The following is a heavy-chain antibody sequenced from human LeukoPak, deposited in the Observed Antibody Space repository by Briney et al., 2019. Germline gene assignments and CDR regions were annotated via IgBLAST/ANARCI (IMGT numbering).Heavy chain of an antibody. CDR3: AKSGYSSSSEWDY. CDR2: ISGSGGST. CDR1: GGSFSGYY. Sequence: ETLSLTCAVYGGSFSGYYWSWVRQAPGKGLEWVSAISGSGGSTYYADSVKGRFTISRDNSKNTLYLQMNSLRAEDTAVYYCAKSGYSSSSEWDYWGQGTLVTVSS. D-gene: IGHD6-13*01. J-gene: IGHJ4*02. V-gene: IGHV3-23*01.